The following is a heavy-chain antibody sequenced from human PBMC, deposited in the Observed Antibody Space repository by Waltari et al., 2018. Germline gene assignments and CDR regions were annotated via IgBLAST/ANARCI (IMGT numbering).Heavy chain of an antibody. CDR2: IYWNDDK. Sequence: QITLKESGPTLVKPTQTLTLTCTFSGFSLSTSGVGVGWIRQPPGKALEWLALIYWNDDKRYSPSLKSRLTITKDTSKNQVVLTMTNMDPVDTATYYCAHSFTYSSSSRPPKPAFDIWGQGTMVTVSS. CDR3: AHSFTYSSSSRPPKPAFDI. D-gene: IGHD6-6*01. J-gene: IGHJ3*02. CDR1: GFSLSTSGVG. V-gene: IGHV2-5*01.